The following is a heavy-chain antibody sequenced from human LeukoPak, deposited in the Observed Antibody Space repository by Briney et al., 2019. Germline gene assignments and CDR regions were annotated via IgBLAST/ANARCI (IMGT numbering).Heavy chain of an antibody. CDR2: INHGGGT. Sequence: PSETLSLTCAVYGGSFSDYFWNWIRQPPGKGLEWIGEINHGGGTRYNPSLKSRATISVDTSKKQFSLNLTSVTAADTAVYYCARGEDGTGDYRPTYFDSWGQGTQVTVSS. D-gene: IGHD4-17*01. CDR1: GGSFSDYF. CDR3: ARGEDGTGDYRPTYFDS. V-gene: IGHV4-34*01. J-gene: IGHJ4*02.